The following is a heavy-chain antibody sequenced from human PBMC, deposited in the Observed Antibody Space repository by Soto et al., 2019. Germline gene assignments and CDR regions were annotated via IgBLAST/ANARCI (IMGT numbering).Heavy chain of an antibody. D-gene: IGHD3-22*01. CDR3: AREARYYDSSGYPDY. CDR2: IYYSGST. CDR1: GGSISSYY. J-gene: IGHJ4*02. V-gene: IGHV4-59*01. Sequence: ASETLSLTCTVSGGSISSYYWSWIRQPPGKGLEWIGYIYYSGSTNYNPSLKSRVTISVDTSKNQFSLKLSSVTAADTAVYYCAREARYYDSSGYPDYWGQGTLVTVS.